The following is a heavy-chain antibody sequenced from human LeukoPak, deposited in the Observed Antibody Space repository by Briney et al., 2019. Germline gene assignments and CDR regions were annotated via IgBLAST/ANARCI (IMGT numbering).Heavy chain of an antibody. D-gene: IGHD3-9*01. CDR1: GGTFSSYT. J-gene: IGHJ4*02. CDR3: ARSLQYYDIPSYYFDY. CDR2: IIPILGIA. V-gene: IGHV1-69*02. Sequence: KVSCKASGGTFSSYTISWVRQAPGQGLEWMGRIIPILGIANYAQKFQGRVTITADKSTSTAYMELSSLRSEYTAVYYCARSLQYYDIPSYYFDYWGQGTLVTVSS.